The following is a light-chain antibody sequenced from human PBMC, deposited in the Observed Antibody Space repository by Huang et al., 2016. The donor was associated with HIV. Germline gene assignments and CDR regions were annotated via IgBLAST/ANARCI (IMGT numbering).Light chain of an antibody. V-gene: IGKV1-5*03. CDR1: QTFRNW. CDR3: QQYNNYPYT. CDR2: KAS. J-gene: IGKJ2*01. Sequence: DIQMTQSPSTLSASVGDRVSITCRSSQTFRNWLAWSQQKPGKAPNLLIYKASSLQSGGPSRFSGSGSGTEFTLTISSLQPDEVGTYYCQQYNNYPYTFGQGTKLEIK.